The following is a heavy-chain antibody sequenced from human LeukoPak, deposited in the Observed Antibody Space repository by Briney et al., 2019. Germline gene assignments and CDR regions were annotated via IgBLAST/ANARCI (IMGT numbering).Heavy chain of an antibody. D-gene: IGHD2-2*01. CDR2: ISAYNGNT. CDR1: GYTFTSYG. CDR3: AGLYRIQGSSSTSWMTYYYGMDV. J-gene: IGHJ6*02. V-gene: IGHV1-18*01. Sequence: ASVKVSCKASGYTFTSYGISWVRQAPGQGLEWMGWISAYNGNTNYAQKLQGRVTMTTDTSTSTAYMELRSLRSDDTAVYYCAGLYRIQGSSSTSWMTYYYGMDVWGQGTTVTVSS.